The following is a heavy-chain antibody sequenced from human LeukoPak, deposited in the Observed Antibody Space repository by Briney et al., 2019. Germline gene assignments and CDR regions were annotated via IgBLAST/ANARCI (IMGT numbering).Heavy chain of an antibody. CDR2: IYSGTNT. CDR1: GFTVSSNY. J-gene: IGHJ6*02. CDR3: AKSYSGSYGLDV. Sequence: PGGSLRLSCAVSGFTVSSNYMSWVRQAPGKGLEWVSVIYSGTNTYYADSVKGRFIISRDNPKNMLYLQMNRLSAEDTAVYYCAKSYSGSYGLDVWGQGTTVTVSS. D-gene: IGHD1-26*01. V-gene: IGHV3-53*01.